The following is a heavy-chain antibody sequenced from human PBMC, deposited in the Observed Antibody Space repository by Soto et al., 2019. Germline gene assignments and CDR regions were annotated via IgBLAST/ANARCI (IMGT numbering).Heavy chain of an antibody. J-gene: IGHJ4*02. D-gene: IGHD3-10*01. V-gene: IGHV1-69*02. Sequence: QVQLVQSGAEVKRPGSSVKVSCKASGDTFNFYAINWVRQAPGVGLAGVGRVNPILSMSNYAQRFQGRVTMTADKYTSTAYMELRSMRSEYTDIYYCASSYGSGYRAFDYWGQGALVTVSS. CDR2: VNPILSMS. CDR1: GDTFNFYA. CDR3: ASSYGSGYRAFDY.